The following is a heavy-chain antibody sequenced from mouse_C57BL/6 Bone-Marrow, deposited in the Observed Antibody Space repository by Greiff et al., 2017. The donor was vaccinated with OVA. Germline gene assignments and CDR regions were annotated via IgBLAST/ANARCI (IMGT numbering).Heavy chain of an antibody. CDR3: ASGGNSAWFAY. CDR2: INPGSGGT. CDR1: GYAFTNYL. D-gene: IGHD2-1*01. J-gene: IGHJ3*01. V-gene: IGHV1-54*01. Sequence: QVQLQQSGAELVRPGTSVKVSCKASGYAFTNYLIEWVKQRPGQGLEWIGVINPGSGGTNYNEKFKGKATLTADKSSSTAYMQLSSLTSEDSAVYFCASGGNSAWFAYWGQGTLVTVSA.